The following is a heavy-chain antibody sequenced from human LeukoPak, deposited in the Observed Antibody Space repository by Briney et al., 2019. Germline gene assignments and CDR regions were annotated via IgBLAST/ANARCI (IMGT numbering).Heavy chain of an antibody. CDR1: GFIVSSKY. Sequence: PGGSLRLSCAASGFIVSSKYMSWVRQPPGKGLEWIGEVHLDGRTNYNPSLKSRLIMSVDLPENHISLKLTSVTAADTAVYYCAREGGFYRPLDYSGQGTLVTVSS. D-gene: IGHD3-3*01. CDR3: AREGGFYRPLDY. CDR2: VHLDGRT. V-gene: IGHV4-4*02. J-gene: IGHJ4*02.